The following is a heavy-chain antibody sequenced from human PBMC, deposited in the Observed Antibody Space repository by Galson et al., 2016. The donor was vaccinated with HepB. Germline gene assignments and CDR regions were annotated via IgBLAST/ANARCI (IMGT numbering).Heavy chain of an antibody. CDR2: ICTDGSNI. Sequence: SLRLSCAASGFTFSSYCMHWVRQAPGKGLVWVAGICTDGSNINYGDSVKGRFTMSRDNAKNTVYLQMNSLRAEDTAVYFCVRDFWSGPSSQRAYWGQGTLVTVSS. J-gene: IGHJ4*02. D-gene: IGHD3-3*01. V-gene: IGHV3-33*03. CDR3: VRDFWSGPSSQRAY. CDR1: GFTFSSYC.